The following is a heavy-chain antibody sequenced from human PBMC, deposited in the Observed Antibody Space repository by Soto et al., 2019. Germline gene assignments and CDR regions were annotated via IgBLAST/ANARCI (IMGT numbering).Heavy chain of an antibody. CDR2: MNPNSGNT. J-gene: IGHJ4*01. Sequence: ASVKVSRKASGYTFTSYDINWVRQATGQGLEWMGWMNPNSGNTGYAQKFQGRVTMTRNTSISTAYMELSSLRSEDTAVYYCARGPITIFGVVIRGAIDYWGQ. CDR3: ARGPITIFGVVIRGAIDY. CDR1: GYTFTSYD. D-gene: IGHD3-3*01. V-gene: IGHV1-8*01.